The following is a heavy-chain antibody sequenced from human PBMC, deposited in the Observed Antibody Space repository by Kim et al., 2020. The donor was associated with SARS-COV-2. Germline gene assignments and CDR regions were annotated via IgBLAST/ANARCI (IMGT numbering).Heavy chain of an antibody. V-gene: IGHV4-59*01. Sequence: LKCRVTISVDTSKNQFSLKLSSVTAADTAVYYCARDYYASSGLSYYGMDVWGQGTTVTVSS. CDR3: ARDYYASSGLSYYGMDV. D-gene: IGHD3-22*01. J-gene: IGHJ6*02.